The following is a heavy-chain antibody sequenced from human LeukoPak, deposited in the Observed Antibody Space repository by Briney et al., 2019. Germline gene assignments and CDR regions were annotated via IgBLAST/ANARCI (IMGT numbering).Heavy chain of an antibody. V-gene: IGHV4-59*08. J-gene: IGHJ3*02. Sequence: PSETLSLTCSVSGGSISSYYWNWIRQPPGKGLEWIGDMHYSGTSHYNPSVKSRVTISVDTSKNQFSLKLTSVTAADTAVYYCASLTTVVSLNAFDTWGQGTMVTVSS. CDR1: GGSISSYY. D-gene: IGHD4-23*01. CDR3: ASLTTVVSLNAFDT. CDR2: MHYSGTS.